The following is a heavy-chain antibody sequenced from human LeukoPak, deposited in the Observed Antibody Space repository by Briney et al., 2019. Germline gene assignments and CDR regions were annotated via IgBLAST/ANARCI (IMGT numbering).Heavy chain of an antibody. Sequence: GGSLRLSCAASGFTFSSYSMNWVRQAPGKGLEWVSSISSSSSYIYYADSVKGRFTISRDNAKNSLYLQMNSLRAEDTAVYYCASLVVMTAIAGGRTFMDVWGQGTTVTVSS. CDR1: GFTFSSYS. CDR2: ISSSSSYI. D-gene: IGHD2-21*02. J-gene: IGHJ6*02. CDR3: ASLVVMTAIAGGRTFMDV. V-gene: IGHV3-21*01.